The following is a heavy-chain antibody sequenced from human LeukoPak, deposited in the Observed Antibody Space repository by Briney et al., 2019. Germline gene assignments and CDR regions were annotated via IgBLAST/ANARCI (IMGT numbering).Heavy chain of an antibody. J-gene: IGHJ4*02. D-gene: IGHD3-3*01. CDR2: IGASGGDT. CDR1: GFTFSTYA. CDR3: AKPYSDFWSGTPWYYFDY. Sequence: GGSLRLSCAASGFTFSTYAMSWVRQAPGRGLEWVSSIGASGGDTYYADSVKGRFTISRDNSKNTLYLQMNSLRAEDTAVYYCAKPYSDFWSGTPWYYFDYWGQGTLVTVSS. V-gene: IGHV3-23*01.